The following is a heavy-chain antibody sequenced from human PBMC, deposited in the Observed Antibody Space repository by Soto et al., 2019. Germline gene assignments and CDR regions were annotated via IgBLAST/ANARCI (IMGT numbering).Heavy chain of an antibody. CDR2: IWYDGSNK. J-gene: IGHJ3*02. D-gene: IGHD6-13*01. CDR1: GFTFSSYG. V-gene: IGHV3-33*01. CDR3: ARDLYSRYTLFDI. Sequence: GGSLRLSCVASGFTFSSYGMHWVRQAQGKGLEWVAVIWYDGSNKYYADSVKGRFTISRDNSKNTLYLQMNSLRAEDTSVYYCARDLYSRYTLFDIWGQGTMVTVSS.